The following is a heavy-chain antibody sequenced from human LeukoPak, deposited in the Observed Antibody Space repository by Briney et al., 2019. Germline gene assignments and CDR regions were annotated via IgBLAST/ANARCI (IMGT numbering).Heavy chain of an antibody. CDR2: ISWNSGSI. Sequence: AGGSLRLSCAASGFTFDDYAMHWVRQAPGKGLEGVSGISWNSGSIGYADSVKGRFTISRDNAKNSLYLQMNSLRAEDTALYYCAKAWGYDILTGYHDYWGQGTLVTVSS. D-gene: IGHD3-9*01. CDR1: GFTFDDYA. V-gene: IGHV3-9*01. CDR3: AKAWGYDILTGYHDY. J-gene: IGHJ4*02.